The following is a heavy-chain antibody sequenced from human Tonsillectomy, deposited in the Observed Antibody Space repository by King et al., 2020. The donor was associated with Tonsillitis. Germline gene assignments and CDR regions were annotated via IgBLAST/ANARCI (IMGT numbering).Heavy chain of an antibody. J-gene: IGHJ4*02. CDR2: IYYSGST. CDR3: ARGLWFGELAPFGY. D-gene: IGHD3-10*01. V-gene: IGHV4-59*08. CDR1: GGSISSYY. Sequence: QLQESGPGLVKPSETLSLTCTVSGGSISSYYWSWLRQPPGKGLEWIGYIYYSGSTNYNPSLKSRVTISVDTSKNQFSLKLSSVTAADTAVYYCARGLWFGELAPFGYWGXGTLVTVSS.